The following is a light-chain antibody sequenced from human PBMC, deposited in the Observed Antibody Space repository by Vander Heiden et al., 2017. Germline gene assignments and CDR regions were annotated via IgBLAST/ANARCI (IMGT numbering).Light chain of an antibody. CDR3: QSYDSSNRGV. CDR2: EDN. V-gene: IGLV6-57*01. CDR1: SGSLASND. J-gene: IGLJ3*02. Sequence: NFMLTQPHSVSESPGKTVTTSCTPSSGSLASNDAQWYHPPPASSPTTVIYEDNQRPSGVPDRFSGSIDSSSNSASLTISGLKTEDEADYYSQSYDSSNRGVFGGGTKLTVL.